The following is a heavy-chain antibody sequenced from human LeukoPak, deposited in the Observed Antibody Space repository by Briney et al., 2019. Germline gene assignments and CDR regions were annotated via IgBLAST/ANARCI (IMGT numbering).Heavy chain of an antibody. J-gene: IGHJ4*02. Sequence: ASVQVSCKASGGTFSSYVISWVRQAPGQGLEWMGRIIPIPGIANYAQKFQGRLTITADKSTNTAYMELSSLRSEDTAVYYCARVGSDWFMLDYWGQGTLVPVSS. CDR2: IIPIPGIA. CDR3: ARVGSDWFMLDY. V-gene: IGHV1-69*04. D-gene: IGHD6-19*01. CDR1: GGTFSSYV.